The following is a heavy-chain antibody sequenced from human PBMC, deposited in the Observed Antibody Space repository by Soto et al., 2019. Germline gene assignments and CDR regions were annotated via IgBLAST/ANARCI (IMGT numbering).Heavy chain of an antibody. CDR3: TTWSYLYDYGMDV. CDR2: IKSKVDGGTS. V-gene: IGHV3-15*01. J-gene: IGHJ6*02. CDR1: GFTFSNAW. Sequence: EVQLVESGGGLVKPGGSLRLSCEASGFTFSNAWMNWVRQGPGKGLEWLGRIKSKVDGGTSDYVAATKGRFSISRDDLKNMLSLQMNSLKPDDTAVYYCTTWSYLYDYGMDVWGQGTTVTVS. D-gene: IGHD2-2*01.